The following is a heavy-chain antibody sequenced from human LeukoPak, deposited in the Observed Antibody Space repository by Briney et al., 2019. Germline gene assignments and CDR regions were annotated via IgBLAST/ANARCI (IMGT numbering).Heavy chain of an antibody. CDR2: IYYSGST. CDR3: ARGVAAARDY. V-gene: IGHV4-59*01. D-gene: IGHD6-13*01. Sequence: PSETLSLTCTVSGGSISSYYWSWLRQPPGKGLEWIGYIYYSGSTNYNPSLKSRVTISVDTSKNQFSLKLSSVTAADTAVYYCARGVAAARDYWGQGTLVTVSS. CDR1: GGSISSYY. J-gene: IGHJ4*02.